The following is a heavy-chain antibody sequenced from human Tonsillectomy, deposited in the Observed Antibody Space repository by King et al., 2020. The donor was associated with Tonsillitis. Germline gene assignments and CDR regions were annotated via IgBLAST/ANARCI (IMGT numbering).Heavy chain of an antibody. D-gene: IGHD1-26*01. CDR3: ARDRGSWVLDIDY. V-gene: IGHV3-30*04. CDR1: GFTFRNYA. Sequence: QLVQSGGGVVQPGWSLRLSCAASGFTFRNYAMHWVRQAPGKGLEWVAIISYDGTNKFYPDSVKGRFTISRDSSKNTLYLQINRLRAEDTAVYYCARDRGSWVLDIDYWGQGTLVTVSS. J-gene: IGHJ4*02. CDR2: ISYDGTNK.